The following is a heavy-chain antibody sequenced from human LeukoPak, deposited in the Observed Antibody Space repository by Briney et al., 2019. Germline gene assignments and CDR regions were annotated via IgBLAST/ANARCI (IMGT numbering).Heavy chain of an antibody. CDR3: ERDFRATFGGVMASAFDY. CDR1: GYTFTDHY. Sequence: ASVKVSCKASGYTFTDHYMHWVRPAPGQGLEWMGIINPVGGGTTYAQHFQGRVTMTRDTSTSTVYMELRSLRSEDTAVYYCERDFRATFGGVMASAFDYWGQGTLVTVSP. V-gene: IGHV1-46*01. CDR2: INPVGGGT. J-gene: IGHJ4*02. D-gene: IGHD3-16*01.